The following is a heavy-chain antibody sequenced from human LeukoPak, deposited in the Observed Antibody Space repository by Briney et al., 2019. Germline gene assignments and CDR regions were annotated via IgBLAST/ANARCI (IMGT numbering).Heavy chain of an antibody. V-gene: IGHV1-18*01. D-gene: IGHD3-22*01. CDR2: ISAYNGNT. CDR3: ARDSGYYVLFDY. CDR1: GYTFTSYG. J-gene: IGHJ4*02. Sequence: ASVKVSCKASGYTFTSYGVSWVRQAPGQGLEWIGWISAYNGNTNYAQKLQGRVTMTTDTSTSTAYMELRSLRSDDTAVYYCARDSGYYVLFDYWGQGTLVNVSS.